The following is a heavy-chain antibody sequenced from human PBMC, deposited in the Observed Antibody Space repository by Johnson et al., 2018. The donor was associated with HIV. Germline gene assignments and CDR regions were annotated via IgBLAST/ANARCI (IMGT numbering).Heavy chain of an antibody. V-gene: IGHV3-9*01. CDR2: ISWNSGSI. CDR1: GFTFDDYA. CDR3: TTDDESFDI. J-gene: IGHJ3*02. Sequence: VQLVESGGGLVQPGRSLRLSCAASGFTFDDYAMHWVRQAPGKGLEWVSGISWNSGSIGYADSVKGRFTISRDNAKNSRYLQMNSLKTEDTAVYYCTTDDESFDIWGQGTMVTVSS.